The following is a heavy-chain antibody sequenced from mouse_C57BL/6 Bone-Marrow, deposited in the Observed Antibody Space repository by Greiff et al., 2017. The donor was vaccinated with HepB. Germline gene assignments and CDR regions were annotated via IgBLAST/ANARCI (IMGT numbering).Heavy chain of an antibody. Sequence: QVQLQQSGAELVRPGASVTLSCKASGYTFTDYEMHWVKQTPVHGLEWIGAIDPETGGTAYNQKFKGKAILTADNSSSTAYMELRSLTSEDSAVYYCTRGNYWGQGTTLTVSS. CDR3: TRGNY. V-gene: IGHV1-15*01. CDR1: GYTFTDYE. J-gene: IGHJ2*01. CDR2: IDPETGGT.